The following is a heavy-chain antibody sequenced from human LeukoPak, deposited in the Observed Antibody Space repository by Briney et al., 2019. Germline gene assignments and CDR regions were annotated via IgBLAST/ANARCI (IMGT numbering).Heavy chain of an antibody. CDR3: AKGPTMIVVVPDY. Sequence: GGSLRLSCAASGFTFSSYAMSWVRQAPGKGLEWVSAISGSGGSTYYADSVKGRFTISRDNSKNTLYLQMNSLRAEDTAVYHCAKGPTMIVVVPDYWGQGTLVTVSS. CDR1: GFTFSSYA. J-gene: IGHJ4*02. D-gene: IGHD3-22*01. CDR2: ISGSGGST. V-gene: IGHV3-23*01.